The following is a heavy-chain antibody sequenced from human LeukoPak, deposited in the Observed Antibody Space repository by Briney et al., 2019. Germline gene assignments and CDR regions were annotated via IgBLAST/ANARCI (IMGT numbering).Heavy chain of an antibody. V-gene: IGHV4-59*01. Sequence: PSETLSLTCAVSGGTISSYYWSWIRQPPGKGLELIGYIYYSGRTNYNPSLKSRVTISVDTSKNQFSLKLSSVTAADTAVYYCARGGYDDKEALDIWGQATKVTVSS. J-gene: IGHJ3*02. CDR2: IYYSGRT. D-gene: IGHD5-12*01. CDR3: ARGGYDDKEALDI. CDR1: GGTISSYY.